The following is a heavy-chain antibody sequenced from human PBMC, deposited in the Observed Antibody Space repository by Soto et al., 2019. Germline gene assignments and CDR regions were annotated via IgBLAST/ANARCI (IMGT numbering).Heavy chain of an antibody. CDR3: TRAYYYDSSGYYRY. CDR1: GFTFGYYA. D-gene: IGHD3-22*01. J-gene: IGHJ4*02. Sequence: GGSLRLSCTASGFTFGYYAMSWFRKSPGKGLEWVGFIRSKAYGGTTEYAASVKGRFTISRDDSESIAYLQMNSLKTEDTAVYYCTRAYYYDSSGYYRYWGQGTLVTVSS. CDR2: IRSKAYGGTT. V-gene: IGHV3-49*03.